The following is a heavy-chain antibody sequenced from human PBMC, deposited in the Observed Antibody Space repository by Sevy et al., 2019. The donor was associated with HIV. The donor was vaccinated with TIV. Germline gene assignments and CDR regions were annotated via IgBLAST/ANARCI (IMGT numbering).Heavy chain of an antibody. CDR1: GGSISSSSYY. D-gene: IGHD3-10*01. CDR2: IYYSGST. Sequence: SETLSLTCTVSGGSISSSSYYWGWIRQPPGKGLEWIGSIYYSGSTYYNPSLKSRVTISVDTSKNQFSLSLSSVTAADTAVYYCARQGGSYINYYYYYGMDVWGQGTTVTVSS. J-gene: IGHJ6*02. V-gene: IGHV4-39*01. CDR3: ARQGGSYINYYYYYGMDV.